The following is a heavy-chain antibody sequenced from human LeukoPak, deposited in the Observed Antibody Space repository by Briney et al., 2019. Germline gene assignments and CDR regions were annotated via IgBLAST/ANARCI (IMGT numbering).Heavy chain of an antibody. CDR1: GFPFSTHS. V-gene: IGHV3-21*01. CDR2: ISSSSSYI. J-gene: IGHJ4*02. D-gene: IGHD2-2*01. CDR3: ARVPRRAVPAANDYFDY. Sequence: GGSLRLSCAASGFPFSTHSMNWVRQAPGKGLEWVSSISSSSSYIYYADSVKGRFTISRDNAKNSLYPQMNSLRAEDTAVYYCARVPRRAVPAANDYFDYWGQGTLVTVSS.